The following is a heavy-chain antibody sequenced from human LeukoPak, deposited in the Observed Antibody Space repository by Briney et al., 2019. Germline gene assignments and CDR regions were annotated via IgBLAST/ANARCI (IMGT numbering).Heavy chain of an antibody. Sequence: RGSLRLSCAASGFTFSSYSMNWVRQAPGKGLEWVSSISSSSSYIYYADSVKGRFTISRDNAKNSLYLQMNSLRAEDTAVYYCARDLWSDAFDIWGQGTMVTVSS. J-gene: IGHJ3*02. D-gene: IGHD3-10*01. V-gene: IGHV3-21*01. CDR3: ARDLWSDAFDI. CDR1: GFTFSSYS. CDR2: ISSSSSYI.